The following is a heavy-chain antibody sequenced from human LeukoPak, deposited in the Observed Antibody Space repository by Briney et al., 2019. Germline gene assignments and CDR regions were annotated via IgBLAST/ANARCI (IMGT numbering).Heavy chain of an antibody. J-gene: IGHJ4*02. Sequence: GGSLRLSCVGSGFTFSRSAMCWVRQAPGKGLEWVSGISGSGGHTYYTDSVKGRFTISRDNSETTMYLQMNSLTTEDTAVYYCAKEGRLTVAAVVVENYFDFWGQGIPVVVS. D-gene: IGHD3-22*01. CDR1: GFTFSRSA. CDR2: ISGSGGHT. V-gene: IGHV3-23*01. CDR3: AKEGRLTVAAVVVENYFDF.